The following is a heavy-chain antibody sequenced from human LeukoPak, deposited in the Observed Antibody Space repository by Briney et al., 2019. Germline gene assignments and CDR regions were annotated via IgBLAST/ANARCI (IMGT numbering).Heavy chain of an antibody. V-gene: IGHV3-21*01. D-gene: IGHD3-9*01. CDR1: AFTFSSYS. J-gene: IGHJ4*02. Sequence: GGSLRLSCAASAFTFSSYSMNWVRQAPGKGLEWGSSISIGSNYIYYADSVKGRFTISRDNAKNSLYLQMNSLRAQDTALYYCARNSPREVIIYDVLTGSFDYWGQGTLVTVSS. CDR2: ISIGSNYI. CDR3: ARNSPREVIIYDVLTGSFDY.